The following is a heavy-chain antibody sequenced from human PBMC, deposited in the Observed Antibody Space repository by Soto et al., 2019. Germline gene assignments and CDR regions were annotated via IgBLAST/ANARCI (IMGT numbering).Heavy chain of an antibody. CDR3: AQTEDGGRSRTPAGWFDA. Sequence: QVTLKESGPVLVKPTETLTLTCTVSGFSLSNAGMGVSWIRQPPGKALEWLAHIFSNDERRFSTSLKNRLTLSKHTFNSQVVLIMTNMDPVDTATYYCAQTEDGGRSRTPAGWFDAWGQGTLVTVSS. CDR1: GFSLSNAGMG. D-gene: IGHD2-15*01. CDR2: IFSNDER. J-gene: IGHJ5*02. V-gene: IGHV2-26*01.